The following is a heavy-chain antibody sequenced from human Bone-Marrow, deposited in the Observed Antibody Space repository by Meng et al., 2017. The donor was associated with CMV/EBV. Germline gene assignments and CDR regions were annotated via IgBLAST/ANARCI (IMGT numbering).Heavy chain of an antibody. Sequence: SEPLSLTCAVYGGSFSGYYWSWIRQPPGKGLEWIGEINHSGSTNYDPSLKSRVTISVDTSKNQFSLKLSSVTAADTAVYYCARYCSSTICSDAFDIWGQGTMVTVSS. V-gene: IGHV4-34*01. CDR3: ARYCSSTICSDAFDI. CDR1: GGSFSGYY. CDR2: INHSGST. J-gene: IGHJ3*02. D-gene: IGHD2-2*01.